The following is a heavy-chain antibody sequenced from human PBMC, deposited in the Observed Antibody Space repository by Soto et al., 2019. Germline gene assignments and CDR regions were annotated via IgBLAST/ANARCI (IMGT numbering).Heavy chain of an antibody. CDR3: AAGTTVTPRGYYYYMDV. CDR1: GGSFSGYY. J-gene: IGHJ6*03. V-gene: IGHV4-34*01. D-gene: IGHD4-17*01. CDR2: INHSGST. Sequence: SETLSLTCAVYGGSFSGYYWSWIRQPPGKGLEWIGEINHSGSTNYNPSLKSRVTISVDTSKNQFSLKLSSVTAADTAVYYCAAGTTVTPRGYYYYMDVWGKGTTVTVSS.